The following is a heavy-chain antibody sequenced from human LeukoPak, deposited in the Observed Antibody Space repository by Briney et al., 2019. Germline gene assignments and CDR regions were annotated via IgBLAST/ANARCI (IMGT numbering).Heavy chain of an antibody. CDR3: ARLSGDSDYFDY. V-gene: IGHV4-59*01. D-gene: IGHD3-10*01. CDR1: GGSISSYY. CDR2: IYYSGST. J-gene: IGHJ4*02. Sequence: PSETLSLTCTVSGGSISSYYWSWIRQPPGKGLEWIGYIYYSGSTNYNPSLKSRVTISVDTSKNQFSLKLSSVTAEDTAVYHCARLSGDSDYFDYWGQGTLVTVSS.